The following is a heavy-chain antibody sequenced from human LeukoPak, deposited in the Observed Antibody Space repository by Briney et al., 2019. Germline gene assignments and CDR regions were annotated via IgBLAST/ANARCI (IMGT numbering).Heavy chain of an antibody. J-gene: IGHJ3*01. V-gene: IGHV1-18*01. Sequence: ASVKVSCKASGYSFTDNGISWVRQAPGQGLEWMGWISTYSGKRNYSEKVQGRVTMTTNTSTSTAYMELKSLRSDDTALYYCARDRNHALDFWGQGTTVTVSS. CDR1: GYSFTDNG. CDR2: ISTYSGKR. CDR3: ARDRNHALDF.